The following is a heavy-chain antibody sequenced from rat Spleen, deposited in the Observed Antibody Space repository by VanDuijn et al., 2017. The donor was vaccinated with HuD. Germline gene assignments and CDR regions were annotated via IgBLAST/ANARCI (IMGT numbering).Heavy chain of an antibody. CDR3: VKYDDD. Sequence: EVQLVESGGGLVQPRRSLKLSCTASGFTFSNYGMAWVRQAPTKGLEWVATISYDGSGTYYRDSVKGRFTISRDNAKSTLYLQMDSLRSEDTATYYWVKYDDDWVQVVMVTVSS. V-gene: IGHV5-29*01. J-gene: IGHJ2*01. CDR1: GFTFSNYG. CDR2: ISYDGSGT. D-gene: IGHD1-7*01.